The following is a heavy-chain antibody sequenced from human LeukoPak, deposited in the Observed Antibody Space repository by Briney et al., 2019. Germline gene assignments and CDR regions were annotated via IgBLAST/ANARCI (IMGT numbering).Heavy chain of an antibody. CDR1: GGAISSSSYY. CDR3: ARVWDHAFDI. D-gene: IGHD1-26*01. V-gene: IGHV4-39*07. Sequence: PSETLSLTCTVSGGAISSSSYYWGWIRQPPGKGLEWIGSIYYSGSTYYNPSLKSRVTISVDTSKNQFSLKLSSVTAADTAVYYCARVWDHAFDIWGQGTMVTVSS. J-gene: IGHJ3*02. CDR2: IYYSGST.